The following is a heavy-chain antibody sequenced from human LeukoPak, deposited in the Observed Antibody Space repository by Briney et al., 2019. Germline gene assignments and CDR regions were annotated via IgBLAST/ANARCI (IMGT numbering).Heavy chain of an antibody. CDR3: VRQGYSGYGPHLDY. D-gene: IGHD5-12*01. Sequence: SETLFLTCTVSGGSIRSYYWSWIRQPPGKGLEWIGYIYSSGSTNYNPSLKSRVTISVDTSKNQFSLKLSSVTAADTAVYYCVRQGYSGYGPHLDYWGQGTLVTVSS. J-gene: IGHJ4*02. V-gene: IGHV4-59*08. CDR2: IYSSGST. CDR1: GGSIRSYY.